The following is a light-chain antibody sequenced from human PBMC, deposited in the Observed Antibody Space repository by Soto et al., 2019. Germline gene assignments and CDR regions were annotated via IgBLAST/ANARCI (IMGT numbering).Light chain of an antibody. CDR3: RSYTSGSTLV. CDR2: HVS. J-gene: IGLJ2*01. Sequence: QSALTQPASVSGSPGQSITLSCTGTSSDVGGYEYVSWYQQHSGKAPTLMIYHVSDRPSGVSTRFSGSKSGNTASLTIAGLQAEDEADYYCRSYTSGSTLVFGGGTKVTVL. CDR1: SSDVGGYEY. V-gene: IGLV2-14*01.